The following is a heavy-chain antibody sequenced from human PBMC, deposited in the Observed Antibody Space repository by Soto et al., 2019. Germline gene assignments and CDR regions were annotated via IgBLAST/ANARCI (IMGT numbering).Heavy chain of an antibody. CDR3: VWSCTGGSCSDC. D-gene: IGHD2-15*01. CDR1: GNPFISYA. Sequence: QVRLVQSGAELKKPGASVKVSCKASGNPFISYAISWVRQAPGPGLEWMGRVSVYNGNTIYAQKFHDRLTVTTDTSTTTAQMELRSLTSDDAAVDYCVWSCTGGSCSDCWGQGTLVTVSS. J-gene: IGHJ4*02. V-gene: IGHV1-18*04. CDR2: VSVYNGNT.